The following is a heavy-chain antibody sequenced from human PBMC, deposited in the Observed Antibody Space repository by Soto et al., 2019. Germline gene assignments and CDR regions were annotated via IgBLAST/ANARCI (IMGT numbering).Heavy chain of an antibody. CDR3: ARLRYIDGFDY. CDR1: GGSISSYY. V-gene: IGHV4-59*04. D-gene: IGHD1-20*01. Sequence: SETLSLTCTVSGGSISSYYWSWIRQPPGKGLEWIGYIYYSGSTYYNPSLKSRVTISVDTSKNHFSLKLSSVTAADTAVYYCARLRYIDGFDYWGQGTQVTVSS. J-gene: IGHJ4*02. CDR2: IYYSGST.